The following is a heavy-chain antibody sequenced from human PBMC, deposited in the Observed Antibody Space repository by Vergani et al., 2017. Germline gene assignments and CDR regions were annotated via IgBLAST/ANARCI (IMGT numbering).Heavy chain of an antibody. CDR3: AKDLNSGYYYAGAFDI. Sequence: EVQLLESGGGLVQPGGSLRLSCAASGFTFSSYAMSWVRQAPGKGLEWDSAISGSGGSTYYADSVKGRFTISRDNSKNTLYLQMNSLRAEDTAVYYCAKDLNSGYYYAGAFDIWGQGTMVTVSS. D-gene: IGHD3-22*01. CDR1: GFTFSSYA. CDR2: ISGSGGST. V-gene: IGHV3-23*01. J-gene: IGHJ3*02.